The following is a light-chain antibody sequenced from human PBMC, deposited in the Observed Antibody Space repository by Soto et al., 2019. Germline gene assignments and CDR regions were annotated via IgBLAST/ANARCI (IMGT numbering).Light chain of an antibody. CDR1: SSDIGGYNA. J-gene: IGLJ1*01. Sequence: QAVRTHPASASWSPGQTITISCTGTSSDIGGYNAVPWYQHHPGKAPKLIIYEVTHRPSGVSDRFSASKSGNTASLTISGLQAEEEADYYCNSFRVSHLYVFGTGTKVTVL. CDR3: NSFRVSHLYV. CDR2: EVT. V-gene: IGLV2-14*01.